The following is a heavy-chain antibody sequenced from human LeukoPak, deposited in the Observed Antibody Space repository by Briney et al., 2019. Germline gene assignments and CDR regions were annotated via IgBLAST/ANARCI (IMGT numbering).Heavy chain of an antibody. V-gene: IGHV3-53*01. CDR1: GFTVSSNY. CDR3: ARGGGAF. J-gene: IGHJ4*02. CDR2: IYSGGST. D-gene: IGHD3-3*02. Sequence: GGSLRLSCAASGFTVSSNYVSWVRQVPGKGLEWVSVIYSGGSTYYTDSVKGRFTFSRDNSKNTLYLQMNSLTAEDTAVYFCARGGGAFWGQGTLVTVSS.